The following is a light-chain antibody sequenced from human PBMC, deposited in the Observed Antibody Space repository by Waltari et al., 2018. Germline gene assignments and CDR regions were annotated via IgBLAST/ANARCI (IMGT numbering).Light chain of an antibody. CDR2: GAS. J-gene: IGKJ1*01. Sequence: DIVMTQSPATLSVSPGERATLSCRASQSIGSNLAWYQHKPAQAPRFRIYGASPRATGIPARFSGSGSGTEFTLTISSLQSADFAVYYCQQYNNWPETFGQGTKVEIK. V-gene: IGKV3-15*01. CDR3: QQYNNWPET. CDR1: QSIGSN.